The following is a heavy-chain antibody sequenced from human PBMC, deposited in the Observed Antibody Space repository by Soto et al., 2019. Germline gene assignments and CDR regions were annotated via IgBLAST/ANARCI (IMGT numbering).Heavy chain of an antibody. CDR3: AQMIYGDPYMT. CDR2: IYWDDDK. V-gene: IGHV2-5*02. CDR1: GFSLSTSGVG. D-gene: IGHD4-17*01. Sequence: QITLKESGPTLVKPTQTLTLTCTFSGFSLSTSGVGVGWIRQPPGKTLEWLALIYWDDDKRYSPSLKSRLTITKDTSKNQVVLTMTNMDPVDTATYYCAQMIYGDPYMTWGQGTLVTVSS. J-gene: IGHJ4*02.